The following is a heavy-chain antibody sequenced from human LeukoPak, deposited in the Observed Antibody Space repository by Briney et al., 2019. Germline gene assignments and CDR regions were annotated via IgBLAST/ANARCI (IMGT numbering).Heavy chain of an antibody. CDR3: VRGGERTGNSYFDL. CDR2: SSETGTAY. CDR1: GFTLRDYF. J-gene: IGHJ2*01. D-gene: IGHD2-8*02. V-gene: IGHV3-11*04. Sequence: PGGSLRLSCAASGFTLRDYFMSRIRQPPGKGLEWIAYSSETGTAYSYAASVKGRFTISRDNAKNSRFLQMDSLRADDTALYYCVRGGERTGNSYFDLWGRGTLVTVSS.